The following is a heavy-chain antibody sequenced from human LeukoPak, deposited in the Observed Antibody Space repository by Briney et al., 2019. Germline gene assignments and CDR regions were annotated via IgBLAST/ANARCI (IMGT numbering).Heavy chain of an antibody. Sequence: GGSPRPSCSTSGITTYYLLNWVRQATGKGVAGVANNDRDGRGQHYVDSVEGRFTISRDSAKNSLGLQMHSLRAEDTAVYYCTGGSDKVLSGEYYYYMDVWGTGTTVTVSS. CDR2: NDRDGRGQ. D-gene: IGHD2/OR15-2a*01. CDR1: GITTYYL. J-gene: IGHJ6*03. CDR3: TGGSDKVLSGEYYYYMDV. V-gene: IGHV3-7*01.